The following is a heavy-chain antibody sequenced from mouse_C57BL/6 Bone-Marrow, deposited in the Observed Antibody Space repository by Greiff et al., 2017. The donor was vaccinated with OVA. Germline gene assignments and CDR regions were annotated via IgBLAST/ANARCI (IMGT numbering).Heavy chain of an antibody. CDR3: ARSVDGGGLAY. V-gene: IGHV1-69*01. D-gene: IGHD1-1*02. J-gene: IGHJ3*01. CDR2: VDPSDSYA. CDR1: GYTFTSYW. Sequence: QVQLQQPGAELVMPGASVKLSCKASGYTFTSYWMHWVKQRPGPGLELIGEVDPSDSYANYNQKFQGKSTLTVNKPSSTAYMHRISLTSEDSAFYYCARSVDGGGLAYWGQGTLVTVSA.